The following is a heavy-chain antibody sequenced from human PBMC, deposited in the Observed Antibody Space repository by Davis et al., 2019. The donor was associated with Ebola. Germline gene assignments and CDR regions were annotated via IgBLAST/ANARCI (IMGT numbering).Heavy chain of an antibody. D-gene: IGHD2-15*01. Sequence: SETLSLTCTVSGGSISSSSYYWGWIRQPPGKGLEWIGSIYYSGSTYYNPSLKSRVTISVDTSKNQFSLKLSSVTAADTAVYYCARRVVVAATRIDYWGQGTLVTVSS. CDR3: ARRVVVAATRIDY. CDR2: IYYSGST. CDR1: GGSISSSSYY. J-gene: IGHJ4*02. V-gene: IGHV4-39*01.